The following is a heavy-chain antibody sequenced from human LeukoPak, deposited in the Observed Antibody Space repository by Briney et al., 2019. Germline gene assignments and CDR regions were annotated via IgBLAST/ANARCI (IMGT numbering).Heavy chain of an antibody. Sequence: GGSLRLSCAPSGFTVCGNYISWVRQAPRNGLEWGSGIYSGGSTYYADSVKGRFTISRDNSKNTLYLQMNSLRAEDTAVYYCAARTGGYYYYYMDVWGKGATVTISS. CDR2: IYSGGST. CDR1: GFTVCGNY. V-gene: IGHV3-66*01. CDR3: AARTGGYYYYYMDV. J-gene: IGHJ6*03. D-gene: IGHD1/OR15-1a*01.